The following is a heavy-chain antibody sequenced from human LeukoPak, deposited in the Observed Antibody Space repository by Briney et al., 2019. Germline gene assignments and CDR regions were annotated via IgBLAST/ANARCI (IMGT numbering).Heavy chain of an antibody. V-gene: IGHV3-9*01. CDR2: ISWNSGSI. Sequence: QPGGSLRLSCAASGFTFDDYAMHWVRQAPGKGLEWVSGISWNSGSIDYADSVKGRFTISRDNAKNSLYLQMNSLRAEDTALYYCARVGLWRTRYYYYGMDVWGQGTTVTVSS. D-gene: IGHD5-18*01. CDR1: GFTFDDYA. J-gene: IGHJ6*02. CDR3: ARVGLWRTRYYYYGMDV.